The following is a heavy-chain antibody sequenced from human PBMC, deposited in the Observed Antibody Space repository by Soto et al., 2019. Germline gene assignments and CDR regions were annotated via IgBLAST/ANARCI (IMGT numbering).Heavy chain of an antibody. CDR1: GFSFRSYS. Sequence: EVQLVESGGGLVKPGGSLRLSCAASGFSFRSYSMNWVRQAPGKGLEWVSFISSSSSYIYYADSVKGRFTISRDNAKNSLYLQMNSLRAEDTALYYCARDRSGGWDYDGIDVCGQGTVVTVSS. D-gene: IGHD2-15*01. V-gene: IGHV3-21*01. CDR2: ISSSSSYI. CDR3: ARDRSGGWDYDGIDV. J-gene: IGHJ3*01.